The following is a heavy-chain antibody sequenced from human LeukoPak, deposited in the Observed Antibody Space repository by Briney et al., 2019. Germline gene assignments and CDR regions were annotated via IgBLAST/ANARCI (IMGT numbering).Heavy chain of an antibody. D-gene: IGHD1-1*01. V-gene: IGHV3-23*01. CDR2: ISGGTTST. CDR3: AKDVKTMTDLDS. CDR1: GFTFSSYW. J-gene: IGHJ4*02. Sequence: TGGSLRLSCAASGFTFSSYWMSWVRQPPGKGLEWVSVISGGTTSTYYADSVKGRFTISRDNSKNILYLQMNSLRAEDTAVYYCAKDVKTMTDLDSWGQGTLVTVSS.